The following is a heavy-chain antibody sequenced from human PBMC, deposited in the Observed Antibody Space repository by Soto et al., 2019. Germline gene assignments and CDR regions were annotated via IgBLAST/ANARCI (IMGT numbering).Heavy chain of an antibody. CDR2: VNSDGSIT. V-gene: IGHV3-74*01. CDR3: TRDQRYSSAV. J-gene: IGHJ4*02. Sequence: EVQLVESGGGLVQPGGSLRLSCAASGFDFTNAWMHWVRQAPGQGLVWVSHVNSDGSITTYADSVKGRFTISRDNAKNTVSLQMNSLRVEDTAVYYCTRDQRYSSAVWGQGTLVTVSS. D-gene: IGHD5-18*01. CDR1: GFDFTNAW.